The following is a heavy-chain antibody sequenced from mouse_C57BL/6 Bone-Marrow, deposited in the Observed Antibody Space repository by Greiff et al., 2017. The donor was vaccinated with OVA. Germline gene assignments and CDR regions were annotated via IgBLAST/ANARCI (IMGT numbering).Heavy chain of an antibody. CDR2: IDPENGDT. J-gene: IGHJ1*03. Sequence: VQLQQSGAELVRPGASVKLSCTASGFNIKDDYMHWVKQRPEQGLEWIGWIDPENGDTEYASKFQGKATITADTSSNTASLQLSSLTSEDTAVYYCTTTTNWYFDVWGTGTTVTVSS. V-gene: IGHV14-4*01. CDR3: TTTTNWYFDV. D-gene: IGHD2-1*01. CDR1: GFNIKDDY.